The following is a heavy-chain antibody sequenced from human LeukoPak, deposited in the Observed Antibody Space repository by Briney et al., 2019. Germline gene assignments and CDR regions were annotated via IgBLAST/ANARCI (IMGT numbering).Heavy chain of an antibody. Sequence: PSETLSLTCAVSNYSITSGYFWGWIRQPPGEGLEWIASIYHSGTTYYNPSLRNRVTLFVDTSKNQFSLKLTSLTAADTAVYYCARDGVFHDSDGYSFDYWGQGTLVTVSS. CDR1: NYSITSGYF. J-gene: IGHJ4*02. CDR2: IYHSGTT. D-gene: IGHD3-22*01. V-gene: IGHV4-38-2*02. CDR3: ARDGVFHDSDGYSFDY.